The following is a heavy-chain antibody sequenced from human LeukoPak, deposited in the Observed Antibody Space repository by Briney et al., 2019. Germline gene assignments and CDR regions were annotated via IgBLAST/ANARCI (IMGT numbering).Heavy chain of an antibody. CDR1: GYTFTGYY. V-gene: IGHV1-2*02. CDR2: INPNSGGT. J-gene: IGHJ6*03. Sequence: ASVKVSCKASGYTFTGYYMHWVRQAPGQGLEWMGWINPNSGGTNYAQKFQGRVTMTRDTSISTAYMELSRLRSDDTAVYYCARDRGGSYLGDYYYYYMDVWGKGTTVTISS. CDR3: ARDRGGSYLGDYYYYYMDV. D-gene: IGHD1-26*01.